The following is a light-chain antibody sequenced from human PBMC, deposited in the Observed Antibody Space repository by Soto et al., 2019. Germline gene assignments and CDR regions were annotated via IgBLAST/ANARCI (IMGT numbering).Light chain of an antibody. V-gene: IGKV3-20*01. CDR3: QHYGSSLWT. Sequence: EIVLTQSPGNLSLSPGERATLSCRASQSVSSSNLAWYQQKPGQAPRLLIYGASSRATGIPDRFSGSGSGTAFTITISRLEPEDFAVYSCQHYGSSLWTFGQGTKVEIK. CDR2: GAS. CDR1: QSVSSSN. J-gene: IGKJ1*01.